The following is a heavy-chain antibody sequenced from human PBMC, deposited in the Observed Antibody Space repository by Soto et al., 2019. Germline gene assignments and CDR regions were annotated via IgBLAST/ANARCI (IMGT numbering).Heavy chain of an antibody. CDR2: IYYSGST. D-gene: IGHD5-18*01. CDR1: GGSVSSGSYY. CDR3: ARGSIQLWRFDP. V-gene: IGHV4-61*01. Sequence: SETLSLTCTVSGGSVSSGSYYWSWIRQPPGKGLEWIGYIYYSGSTNYNPSLKSRVTISVDTSKNQFSLKLSSVTAADTAVYYCARGSIQLWRFDPWGQGTLVTVSS. J-gene: IGHJ5*02.